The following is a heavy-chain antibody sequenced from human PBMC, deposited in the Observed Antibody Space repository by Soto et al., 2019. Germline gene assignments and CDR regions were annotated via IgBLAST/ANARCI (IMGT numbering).Heavy chain of an antibody. Sequence: LRLSCAASGFTFSSYDMTWVRQAPGKGLEWVSSIDSSSKYMYYADSVKGRFTISRDDAKNSLYLQMNSLRADDTALYFCAREYSDSSGYYTAFDLWGQGTMVTVSS. CDR3: AREYSDSSGYYTAFDL. CDR1: GFTFSSYD. D-gene: IGHD3-22*01. CDR2: IDSSSKYM. J-gene: IGHJ3*01. V-gene: IGHV3-21*06.